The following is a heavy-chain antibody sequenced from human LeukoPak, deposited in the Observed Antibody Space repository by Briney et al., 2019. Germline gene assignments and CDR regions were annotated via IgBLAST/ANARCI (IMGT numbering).Heavy chain of an antibody. D-gene: IGHD3-22*01. CDR3: ARGTYYYDSSGYYSLEY. CDR1: GYTFTGYY. Sequence: GASVKVSCKASGYTFTGYYMHWVRQAPRQGLEWMGRINPNSGGTNYAQKFQGRVTMTRDTSISTAYMELSRLRSDDTAVYYCARGTYYYDSSGYYSLEYWGQGTLVTVSS. CDR2: INPNSGGT. J-gene: IGHJ4*02. V-gene: IGHV1-2*06.